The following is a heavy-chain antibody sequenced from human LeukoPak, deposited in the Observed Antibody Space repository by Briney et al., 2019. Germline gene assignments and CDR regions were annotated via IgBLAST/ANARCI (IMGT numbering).Heavy chain of an antibody. D-gene: IGHD6-6*01. CDR1: GGSFSGYY. CDR3: ARGREYSSH. V-gene: IGHV4-34*01. J-gene: IGHJ4*02. Sequence: SETLSLTCAVYGGSFSGYYWSWIRQPPGKGLEWIGEINHSGSTNYNPSLKSRVTISVDTSKNQFSLKLSSVTVADTAVYYCARGREYSSHWGQGTLVTVSS. CDR2: INHSGST.